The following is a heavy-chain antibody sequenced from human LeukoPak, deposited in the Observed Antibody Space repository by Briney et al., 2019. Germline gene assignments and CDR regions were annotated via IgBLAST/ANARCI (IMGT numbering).Heavy chain of an antibody. V-gene: IGHV4-59*08. Sequence: SETLSLTCTVSGGSISSYYWNWIRQPPGKGLEWIGYIYYSGSTNYNPSLKSRVTISVDTSKNQFSLKLSSVTAADTAVYYCARTGIAAAGINWFDPWGQGTLVTVSS. CDR1: GGSISSYY. CDR3: ARTGIAAAGINWFDP. D-gene: IGHD6-13*01. CDR2: IYYSGST. J-gene: IGHJ5*02.